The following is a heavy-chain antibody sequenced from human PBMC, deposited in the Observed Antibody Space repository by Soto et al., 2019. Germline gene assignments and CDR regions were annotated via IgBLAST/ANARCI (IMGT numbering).Heavy chain of an antibody. CDR1: GGSFSGYY. Sequence: SETLSLTCAVYGGSFSGYYWSWIRQPPGKGLEWIGEINHSGSTNYNPSLKSRVTISVDTSKNQLSLKLSSVTAADTAVYYCAGPDLSGETAYYSDYGMDVWGQGTTVTVSS. D-gene: IGHD3-10*01. J-gene: IGHJ6*02. CDR2: INHSGST. CDR3: AGPDLSGETAYYSDYGMDV. V-gene: IGHV4-34*01.